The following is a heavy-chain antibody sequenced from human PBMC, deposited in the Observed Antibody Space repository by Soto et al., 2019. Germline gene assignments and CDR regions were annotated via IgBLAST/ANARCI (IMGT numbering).Heavy chain of an antibody. Sequence: EVQLLESGGGLVQPGGSLRLSCAASGFTFSTYAMSWVRQAPGKGLEWVSAISGSGGNSTFYGDSVKGRFTISRDNAKNTLYLDMNSLGAEDTAVYSCATGGGSCCFDNWGQGTLVTVSS. CDR3: ATGGGSCCFDN. CDR1: GFTFSTYA. V-gene: IGHV3-23*01. D-gene: IGHD2-15*01. J-gene: IGHJ4*02. CDR2: ISGSGGNST.